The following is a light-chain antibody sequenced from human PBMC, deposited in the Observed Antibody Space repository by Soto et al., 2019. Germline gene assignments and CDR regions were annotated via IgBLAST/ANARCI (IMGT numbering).Light chain of an antibody. V-gene: IGLV1-40*01. J-gene: IGLJ3*02. CDR1: SSNIGAGYD. CDR2: GNS. CDR3: QSYDSSLSGWG. Sequence: QAVLTQPPSVSGAPGQRVTISCTGSSSNIGAGYDVHWYQQLPGTDPKLHIYGNSNRPSGVPDRFSGPKSGTSASLAITGLQAEDEADYYCQSYDSSLSGWGFGGGTKLTGL.